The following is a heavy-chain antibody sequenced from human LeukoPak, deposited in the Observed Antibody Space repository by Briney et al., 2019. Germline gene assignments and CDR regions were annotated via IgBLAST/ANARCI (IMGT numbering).Heavy chain of an antibody. J-gene: IGHJ4*02. CDR3: AKRSSAMAGFQYFDS. D-gene: IGHD6-19*01. CDR1: GFTFKSYD. CDR2: ITGSGGST. V-gene: IGHV3-23*01. Sequence: PGGSLRLSCAASGFTFKSYDMSWVSQAPGKGVEWVSGITGSGGSTYYADSVKGRFTISRDNSKNTLYLQMNILRAEYTAIYYCAKRSSAMAGFQYFDSWGQGTLVSVSS.